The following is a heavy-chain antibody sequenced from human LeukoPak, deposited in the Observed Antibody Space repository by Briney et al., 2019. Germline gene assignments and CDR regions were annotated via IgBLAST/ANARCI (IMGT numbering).Heavy chain of an antibody. CDR2: ISYDGSNK. CDR3: AKGRVRGVINYGYDS. V-gene: IGHV3-30*04. Sequence: GGSLRLSCAASGFTFSSYAMHWVRQAPGKGLEWVAVISYDGSNKYYADSVKGRFTISRDNSKNTLYLQMNSLRAEDTAVYYCAKGRVRGVINYGYDSWGQGTLVTVSS. D-gene: IGHD3-10*01. J-gene: IGHJ4*02. CDR1: GFTFSSYA.